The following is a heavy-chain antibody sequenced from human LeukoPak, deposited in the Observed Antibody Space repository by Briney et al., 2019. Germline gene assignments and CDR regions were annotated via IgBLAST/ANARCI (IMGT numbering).Heavy chain of an antibody. Sequence: SETLSLTCTVSGGSISSGGYYWSWIRQPPGKGLEWIGYIYHSGSTYYNPSLKGRVTISVDRSKNQFSLKLSSVTAADTAVYYCARDHPEPNYGDDTSPWGQGTLVTVSS. CDR2: IYHSGST. CDR3: ARDHPEPNYGDDTSP. V-gene: IGHV4-30-2*01. D-gene: IGHD4-17*01. CDR1: GGSISSGGYY. J-gene: IGHJ5*02.